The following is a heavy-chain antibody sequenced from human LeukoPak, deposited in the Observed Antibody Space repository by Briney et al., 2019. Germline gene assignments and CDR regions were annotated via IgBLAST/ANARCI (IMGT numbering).Heavy chain of an antibody. D-gene: IGHD6-13*01. J-gene: IGHJ4*02. CDR3: ARVAYSSSWYVVENYFDY. CDR2: IKQDGSEK. Sequence: PGGSLRLSCAASGFTFSNAWMNWVRQAPGKGLEWVANIKQDGSEKYYVDSVKGRFTISRDNAKNSLYLQMNSLRAEDTAVYYCARVAYSSSWYVVENYFDYWGQGTLVTVSS. CDR1: GFTFSNAW. V-gene: IGHV3-7*01.